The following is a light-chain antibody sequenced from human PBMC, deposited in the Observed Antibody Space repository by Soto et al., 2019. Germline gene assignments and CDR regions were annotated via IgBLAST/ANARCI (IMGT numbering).Light chain of an antibody. CDR3: QVWDSTGDHPV. V-gene: IGLV3-21*04. Sequence: SYELTQPPSVSVAPGKTARVTCGGNNIGTKSVHWYQQKPGQAPVLVIFYDSDRPSGIPERFSGSNSGNTATLTITRVEAGDDADYYCQVWDSTGDHPVFGGGTKVTVL. J-gene: IGLJ2*01. CDR1: NIGTKS. CDR2: YDS.